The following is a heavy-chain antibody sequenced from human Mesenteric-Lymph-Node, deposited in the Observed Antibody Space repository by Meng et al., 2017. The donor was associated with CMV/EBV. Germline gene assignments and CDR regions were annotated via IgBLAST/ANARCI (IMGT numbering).Heavy chain of an antibody. J-gene: IGHJ4*02. CDR1: YTFTSYD. Sequence: YTFTSYDINWVRQATGQGLEWMGWMNPNSGNTGYAQKFQGRVTMTRNTSISTAYMELSSLRSEDTAVYYCARGCRITGTTVSYYFDYWGQGTLVTVSS. CDR3: ARGCRITGTTVSYYFDY. CDR2: MNPNSGNT. D-gene: IGHD1-7*01. V-gene: IGHV1-8*01.